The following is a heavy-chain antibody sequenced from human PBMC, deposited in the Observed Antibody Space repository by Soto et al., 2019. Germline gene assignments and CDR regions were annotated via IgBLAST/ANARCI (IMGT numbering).Heavy chain of an antibody. CDR1: GGSFSGYY. J-gene: IGHJ5*02. V-gene: IGHV4-34*01. Sequence: PSETLSLTCAVYGGSFSGYYWSWIRQPPGKGLEWIGEINHSGSTNYNPSLKSRVTISVDTSKNQFSLKLSSVTAADTAVYYCARGLKRRGYTLLVVAANKNWFDPWGQGTLVTVSS. CDR2: INHSGST. D-gene: IGHD2-15*01. CDR3: ARGLKRRGYTLLVVAANKNWFDP.